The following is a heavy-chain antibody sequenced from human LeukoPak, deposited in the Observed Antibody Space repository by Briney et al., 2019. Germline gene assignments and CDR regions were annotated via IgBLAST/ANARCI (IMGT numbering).Heavy chain of an antibody. Sequence: SETLSLTCTVSGGSISSGGYYWSWIRQPPGKGLEWIGYIYHSGSTYYNPSLKSRVTISVDRSKNQFSLKLSSVTAADTAVYYCAKDPLSSSDIVTPYYFDYWGQGTLVTVSS. D-gene: IGHD5-12*01. CDR3: AKDPLSSSDIVTPYYFDY. CDR1: GGSISSGGYY. J-gene: IGHJ4*02. V-gene: IGHV4-30-2*01. CDR2: IYHSGST.